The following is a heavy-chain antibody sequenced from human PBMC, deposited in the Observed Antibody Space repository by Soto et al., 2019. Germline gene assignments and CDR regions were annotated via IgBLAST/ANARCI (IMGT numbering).Heavy chain of an antibody. D-gene: IGHD3-3*01. V-gene: IGHV3-49*04. CDR3: TREDFWSGYSLYYYGMDV. J-gene: IGHJ6*02. Sequence: SLRLSCTASGFTFGDYAMSWVRQAPGKGLEWVGFIRSKAYGGTTEYAASVKGRFTISRDDSKSIAYLQMNSLKTEDTAVYYCTREDFWSGYSLYYYGMDVWGQGTTVTVS. CDR2: IRSKAYGGTT. CDR1: GFTFGDYA.